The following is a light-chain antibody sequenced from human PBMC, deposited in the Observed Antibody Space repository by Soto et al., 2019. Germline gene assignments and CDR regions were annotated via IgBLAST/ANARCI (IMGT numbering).Light chain of an antibody. J-gene: IGKJ4*01. V-gene: IGKV3-15*01. CDR2: DAS. CDR1: RSVGDN. CDR3: QQYDDWPPLT. Sequence: TVMTHSPAALSVSPGDRASLSCRASRSVGDNLDWYQVRPGQSPRLLIFDASTRATGVPVRFTGSGSGTEFTITIASLQSDDIATYYCQQYDDWPPLTFGGGTKV.